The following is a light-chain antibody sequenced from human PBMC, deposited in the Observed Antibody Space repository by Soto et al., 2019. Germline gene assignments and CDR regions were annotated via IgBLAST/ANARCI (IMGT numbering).Light chain of an antibody. CDR2: GAS. CDR1: QSVSSN. J-gene: IGKJ4*01. V-gene: IGKV3D-15*01. Sequence: EIVMTQSPATLSVSPGERATLSCRASQSVSSNLAWYQQKPGQAPRLLIYGASTRATGIPARFSGSGSGTEFTLTISSLQSADFAVYYCQQYNNWPLTFGGGIKVEIK. CDR3: QQYNNWPLT.